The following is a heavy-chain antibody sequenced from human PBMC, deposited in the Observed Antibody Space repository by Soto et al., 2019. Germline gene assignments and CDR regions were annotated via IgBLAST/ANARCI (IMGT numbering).Heavy chain of an antibody. D-gene: IGHD3-16*02. CDR2: ISGSGGST. CDR1: GFTFSSYA. CDR3: AKQPPPMITFGGVIVNGYYFDY. J-gene: IGHJ4*02. Sequence: EVQLLESGGGLVQPGGSLRLSCAASGFTFSSYAMSWVRQAPGKGLEWVSAISGSGGSTYYADSVKGRFTISRDNSKNTLYLQMNSLRAEDTAVYYCAKQPPPMITFGGVIVNGYYFDYWGQGTLVTVSS. V-gene: IGHV3-23*01.